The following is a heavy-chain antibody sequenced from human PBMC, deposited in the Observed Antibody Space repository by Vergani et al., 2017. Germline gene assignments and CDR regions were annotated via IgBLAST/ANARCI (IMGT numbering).Heavy chain of an antibody. Sequence: EVQLLESGGDLVQPGGSLRLSCAASGFTFSSYAMSWVRQAPGKGLEWVSAISGSGGSTYYADSVKGRFTISRDNSKNTLYLQMNSLRAEDTAVYYCAKPLGNGDAFDVWSQGTLVTVSS. V-gene: IGHV3-23*01. CDR2: ISGSGGST. CDR1: GFTFSSYA. J-gene: IGHJ3*01. CDR3: AKPLGNGDAFDV. D-gene: IGHD2-8*01.